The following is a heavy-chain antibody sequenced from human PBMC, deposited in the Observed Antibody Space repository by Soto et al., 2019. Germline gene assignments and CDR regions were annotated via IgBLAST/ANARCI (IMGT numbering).Heavy chain of an antibody. J-gene: IGHJ4*02. CDR1: GVTFSDHY. D-gene: IGHD1-26*01. V-gene: IGHV3-72*01. CDR2: SRNKAKSYST. Sequence: EVQLVESGGGLVQPGGSLTLSCAVSGVTFSDHYMEWVRQAPGKGLEWVARSRNKAKSYSTDFAASVKGRFTISRDESKNSLYLQMKGLKTEDSAVYYCSVLEGAWGQGTLVTVSS. CDR3: SVLEGA.